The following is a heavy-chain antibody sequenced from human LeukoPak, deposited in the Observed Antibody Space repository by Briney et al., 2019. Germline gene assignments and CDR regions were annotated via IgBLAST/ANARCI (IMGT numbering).Heavy chain of an antibody. CDR1: GFTFSSYE. Sequence: GGSLRLSCAASGFTFSSYEMNWVRQAPGKGLEWVSYISSSGSTIYYADSVKGRFTISRDNAKSSLYLQMNSLRAEDTAVYYCARDTDYAFDVWGQGTMVTVSS. J-gene: IGHJ3*01. CDR3: ARDTDYAFDV. CDR2: ISSSGSTI. V-gene: IGHV3-48*03.